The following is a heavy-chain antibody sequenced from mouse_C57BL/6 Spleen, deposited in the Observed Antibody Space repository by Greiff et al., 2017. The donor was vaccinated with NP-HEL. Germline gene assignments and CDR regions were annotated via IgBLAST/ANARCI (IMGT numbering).Heavy chain of an antibody. D-gene: IGHD2-3*01. J-gene: IGHJ3*01. CDR3: TPYDGYYVGFAY. Sequence: VQLQQSGAELVRPGASVTLSCKASGYTFTDYEMHWVKQTPVHGLEWIGAIDPETGGTAYNQKFKGKAILTADKSSSTAYMELRSLTSEDSAVYYCTPYDGYYVGFAYWGQGTLVTVSA. V-gene: IGHV1-15*01. CDR2: IDPETGGT. CDR1: GYTFTDYE.